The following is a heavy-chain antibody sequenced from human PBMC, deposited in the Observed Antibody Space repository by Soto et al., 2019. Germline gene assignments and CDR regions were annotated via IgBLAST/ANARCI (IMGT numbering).Heavy chain of an antibody. CDR1: GYTFTSYG. CDR2: ISAYNGNT. J-gene: IGHJ4*02. D-gene: IGHD3-10*01. Sequence: QVQLVQSGAEVKKPGASVKVSCKASGYTFTSYGISWVRQAPGQGLEWMGWISAYNGNTNYAQKLQGRVTMTTDTSTSTAYMELRSLRSDDTAVYYCARDVGSGSYWDLDPVYYFDYWGQGTLVTVSS. CDR3: ARDVGSGSYWDLDPVYYFDY. V-gene: IGHV1-18*01.